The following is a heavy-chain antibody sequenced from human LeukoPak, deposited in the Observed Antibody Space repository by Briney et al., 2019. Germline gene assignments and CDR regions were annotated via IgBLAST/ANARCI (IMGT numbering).Heavy chain of an antibody. V-gene: IGHV3-53*01. CDR2: IYTGGNT. J-gene: IGHJ4*02. CDR3: ARESLLSAPGYFDY. Sequence: GGSLRLSCAASGFTVSNNCLSWVRQAPGKGLEWVSTIYTGGNTYYADSVKGRFTISRDISKNTLYLQINSLRAADTAVYYCARESLLSAPGYFDYWGQGTLVTVSS. CDR1: GFTVSNNC.